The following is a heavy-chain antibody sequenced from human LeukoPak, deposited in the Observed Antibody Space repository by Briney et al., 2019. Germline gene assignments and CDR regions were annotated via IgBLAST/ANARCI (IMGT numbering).Heavy chain of an antibody. CDR1: GFTFDDYG. Sequence: GGSLRLSCAASGFTFDDYGMSWVRQAPGKGLEWVSGINWNGSSTGYADSVKGRFTISRDNAKKSLYLQMNSLRVEDTALYHCVRDEYCSSATCPMDVWGKGTTVTVSS. J-gene: IGHJ6*04. D-gene: IGHD2-2*01. CDR3: VRDEYCSSATCPMDV. V-gene: IGHV3-20*01. CDR2: INWNGSST.